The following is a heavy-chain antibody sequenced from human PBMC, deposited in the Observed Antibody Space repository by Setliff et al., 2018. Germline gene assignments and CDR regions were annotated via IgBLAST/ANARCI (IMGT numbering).Heavy chain of an antibody. CDR1: GFTFSNYA. CDR2: ISFSVEKT. CDR3: ARNRVYCGRDCFSADFDF. D-gene: IGHD2-21*02. Sequence: PGESLKISCVASGFTFSNYAMTWVRQAPGEGLDWVSTISFSVEKTFYADSVRGRFIVSRDNSKNTLYLHMNSLEAEDTAIYYCARNRVYCGRDCFSADFDFWGQGTLVTVS. V-gene: IGHV3-23*01. J-gene: IGHJ4*02.